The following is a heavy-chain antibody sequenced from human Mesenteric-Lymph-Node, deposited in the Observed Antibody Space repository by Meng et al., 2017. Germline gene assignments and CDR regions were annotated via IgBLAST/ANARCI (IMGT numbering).Heavy chain of an antibody. Sequence: GESLKISCAASGFTFSSYTMNWVRQAPGKGLEWVSSMTSSSDDIHYGDSVKGRFSISRDNAKNSLYLQMNSLRAEDTGVYYCAAGGRIAIFEYWGQGTLVTVSS. CDR2: MTSSSDDI. D-gene: IGHD6-13*01. CDR1: GFTFSSYT. J-gene: IGHJ4*02. CDR3: AAGGRIAIFEY. V-gene: IGHV3-21*01.